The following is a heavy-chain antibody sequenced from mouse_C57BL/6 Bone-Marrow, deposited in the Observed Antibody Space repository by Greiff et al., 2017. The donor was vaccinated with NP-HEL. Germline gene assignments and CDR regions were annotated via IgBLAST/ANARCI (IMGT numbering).Heavy chain of an antibody. CDR3: ARPNGGY. J-gene: IGHJ2*01. CDR1: GYTFTSYW. CDR2: IYPSDSEN. V-gene: IGHV1-61*01. Sequence: QVQLQQPGAELVRPGSSVKLSCKASGYTFTSYWMDWVKQRPGHGLEWIGNIYPSDSENHYNQKFKDKATLTVDKSSSTAYMQLSSLTSEDSAVYYCARPNGGYWGQGTTLTVSS.